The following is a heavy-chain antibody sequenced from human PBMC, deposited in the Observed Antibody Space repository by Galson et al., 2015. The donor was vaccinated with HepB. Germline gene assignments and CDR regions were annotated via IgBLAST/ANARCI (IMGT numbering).Heavy chain of an antibody. CDR1: GGSFSGYY. CDR3: ASVVPAASHWFDP. CDR2: INHSGST. Sequence: SLTCAVYGGSFSGYYWSWIRQPPGKGLEWIGEINHSGSTNYNPSLKSRVTISVDTSKNQFSLKLSSVTAADTAVYYCASVVPAASHWFDPWGQGTLVTVSS. J-gene: IGHJ5*02. V-gene: IGHV4-34*01. D-gene: IGHD2-2*01.